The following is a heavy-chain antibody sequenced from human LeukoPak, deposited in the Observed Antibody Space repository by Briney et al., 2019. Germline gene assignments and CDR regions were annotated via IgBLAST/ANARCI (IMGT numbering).Heavy chain of an antibody. CDR1: GYTLTELS. J-gene: IGHJ4*02. Sequence: ASVKVSCKVSGYTLTELSMHWVRQAPGKGLEWMGGFDPGDGEAIYAQKFQGRVTMTEDTSTDTAYMELSSLRSEDTAVYYCATGRGSCSGGSCYEDYWGQGTLVTVSS. D-gene: IGHD2-15*01. V-gene: IGHV1-24*01. CDR2: FDPGDGEA. CDR3: ATGRGSCSGGSCYEDY.